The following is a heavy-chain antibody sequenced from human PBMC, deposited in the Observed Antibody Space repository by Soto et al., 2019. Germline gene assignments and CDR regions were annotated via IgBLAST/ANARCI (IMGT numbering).Heavy chain of an antibody. D-gene: IGHD1-1*01. V-gene: IGHV1-46*04. Sequence: VRRVQSGAEVRKPGASVKLSCKASGYTFTTYYIHWVRQAPGQGLEWMGIINPNGGATSYAQNLQGRVIMTGGTSTNTVYMAMRRLRSDDTAMYYCARALTKFDYWRPGTLITVS. J-gene: IGHJ4*02. CDR3: ARALTKFDY. CDR2: INPNGGAT. CDR1: GYTFTTYY.